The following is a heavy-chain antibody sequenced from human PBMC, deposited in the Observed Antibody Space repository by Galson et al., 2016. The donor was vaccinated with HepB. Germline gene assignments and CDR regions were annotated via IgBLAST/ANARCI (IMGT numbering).Heavy chain of an antibody. D-gene: IGHD5-24*01. Sequence: SGAEVKRPGESLKISCQGSGYNFDNYWXAWVRQMPGKGLEWMGIIYPGDSPTTYSPSFQGQVTFSADKSINTAYLQWSSLKASDTAMYFCAKRRDGFYGMDVWGQGTTVIV. V-gene: IGHV5-51*01. CDR2: IYPGDSPT. CDR3: AKRRDGFYGMDV. CDR1: GYNFDNYW. J-gene: IGHJ6*02.